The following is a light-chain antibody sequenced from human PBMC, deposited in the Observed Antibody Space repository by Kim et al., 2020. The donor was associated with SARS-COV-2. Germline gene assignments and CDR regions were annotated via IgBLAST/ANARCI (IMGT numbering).Light chain of an antibody. CDR2: DAS. CDR3: QQRSNWPHT. V-gene: IGKV3-11*01. J-gene: IGKJ4*01. CDR1: RSVSRY. Sequence: LSPGERATLSCRAIRSVSRYLAWYKQKPGQAPRLLIYDASNRATGIPARFSGSGSGTDFTLTISSLEPEDFAVYYCQQRSNWPHTFGGGTKVDIK.